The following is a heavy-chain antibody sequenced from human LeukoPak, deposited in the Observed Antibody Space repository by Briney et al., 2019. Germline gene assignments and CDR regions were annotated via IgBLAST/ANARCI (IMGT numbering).Heavy chain of an antibody. D-gene: IGHD3-3*01. J-gene: IGHJ3*02. CDR3: AREGAYDFWSGSRLDAFDI. Sequence: SVKVSCKASGGTFSSYAISWVRQAPGQGLEWMGRIIPIFGTANYVQKFQSRVTITTDESTSTAYMELSSLRSEDTAVYYCAREGAYDFWSGSRLDAFDIWGQGTMVTVSS. V-gene: IGHV1-69*05. CDR1: GGTFSSYA. CDR2: IIPIFGTA.